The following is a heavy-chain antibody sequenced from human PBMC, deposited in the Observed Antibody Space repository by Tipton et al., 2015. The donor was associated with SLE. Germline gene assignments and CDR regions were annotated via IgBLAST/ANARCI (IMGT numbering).Heavy chain of an antibody. Sequence: TLSLTCTVSGGSISSYYWSWIRQPPGKGLEWIGYIYCSGSTNYNPSLKSRVTISVDTSKNQFSLKLSSVTAADTAVYYCARAPRLGAFDIWSQGTMVTVSS. D-gene: IGHD6-19*01. CDR3: ARAPRLGAFDI. CDR2: IYCSGST. CDR1: GGSISSYY. J-gene: IGHJ3*02. V-gene: IGHV4-59*08.